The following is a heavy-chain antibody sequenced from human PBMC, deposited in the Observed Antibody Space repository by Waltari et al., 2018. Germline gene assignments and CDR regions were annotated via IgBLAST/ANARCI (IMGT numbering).Heavy chain of an antibody. D-gene: IGHD3-22*01. CDR3: ARELYDSHNKGVWFDP. V-gene: IGHV4-31*03. J-gene: IGHJ5*02. CDR2: IYYSGST. Sequence: QVQLQESGPGLVKPSQTLSLTCTVSGGSISSGGYYWSWICPPPGKGLEWIGYIYYSGSTYYNPSLKSRVTISVDTSKNQFSLKLSSVTAADTAVYYCARELYDSHNKGVWFDPWGQGTLVTVSS. CDR1: GGSISSGGYY.